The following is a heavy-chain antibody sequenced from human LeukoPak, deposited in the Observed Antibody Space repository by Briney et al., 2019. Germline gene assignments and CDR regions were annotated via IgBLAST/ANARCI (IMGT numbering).Heavy chain of an antibody. Sequence: SETLSLTCTVSGGSISSSSYYWGWIRQPPGKGLEWIGSIYYSGSTYYNPSLKSRVTISVDTSKNQFSLKLSSVTAADTAVYYCARDIKRGHPSIAVAGRGRGYFDYWGQGTLVTVSS. CDR3: ARDIKRGHPSIAVAGRGRGYFDY. V-gene: IGHV4-39*07. CDR1: GGSISSSSYY. D-gene: IGHD6-19*01. CDR2: IYYSGST. J-gene: IGHJ4*02.